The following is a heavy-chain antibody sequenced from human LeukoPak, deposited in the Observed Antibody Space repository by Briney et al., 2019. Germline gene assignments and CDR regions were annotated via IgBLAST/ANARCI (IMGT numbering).Heavy chain of an antibody. Sequence: GGSLRHSCAASGFTFSSYAMSWVRQAPGKGLEWVSAISGSGGSTYYADSVKGRFTISRDNSKNTLYLQMNSLRAEDTAVYYCAKDEGVYCSSTSCLGVDYWGQGTLVTVSS. V-gene: IGHV3-23*01. J-gene: IGHJ4*02. CDR2: ISGSGGST. D-gene: IGHD2-2*01. CDR3: AKDEGVYCSSTSCLGVDY. CDR1: GFTFSSYA.